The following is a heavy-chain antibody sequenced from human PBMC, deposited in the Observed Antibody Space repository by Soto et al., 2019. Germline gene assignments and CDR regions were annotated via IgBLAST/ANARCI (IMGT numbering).Heavy chain of an antibody. CDR3: ARDAVEQPYANWFDP. CDR2: IYYSGST. D-gene: IGHD6-13*01. CDR1: GGSISSGDYY. V-gene: IGHV4-61*08. Sequence: SETLSLTCTVSGGSISSGDYYWSWLRQSPGKGLEWIGYIYYSGSTNYNPSLKSRVTISVDTSKNQLSLKLSSVTAADTAVYYCARDAVEQPYANWFDPWGQGTLVTVSS. J-gene: IGHJ5*02.